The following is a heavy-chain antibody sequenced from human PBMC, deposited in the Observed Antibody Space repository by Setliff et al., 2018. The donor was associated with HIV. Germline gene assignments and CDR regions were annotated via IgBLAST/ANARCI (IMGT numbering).Heavy chain of an antibody. CDR3: ARDPAPSSSASYFQH. J-gene: IGHJ1*01. V-gene: IGHV1-46*01. CDR2: INPSSGRT. Sequence: ASVKVSCKASGYTFTSYYMHWVRQAPGQGLEWMGIINPSSGRTTYAQKFQGRVIMTRDTSTSTVYMELSSLRSEDTDVYYCARDPAPSSSASYFQHWGQGTPVTVSS. CDR1: GYTFTSYY. D-gene: IGHD6-6*01.